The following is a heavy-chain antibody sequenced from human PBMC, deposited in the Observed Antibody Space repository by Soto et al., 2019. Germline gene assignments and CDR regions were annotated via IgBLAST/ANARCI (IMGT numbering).Heavy chain of an antibody. D-gene: IGHD1-1*01. J-gene: IGHJ6*02. Sequence: QVQLQESGSGLVKPAQSLSLTCTVSGVSLNTADTWWSWISQSPGKGLEFIGYYHSGGSTYYDASCRSRVIISADTSNSQFSLKLSSVTVADTAVYFCVRSRQMESGNDYGLDVWGQGTTVTVSS. V-gene: IGHV4-30-4*01. CDR1: GVSLNTADTW. CDR2: YHSGGST. CDR3: VRSRQMESGNDYGLDV.